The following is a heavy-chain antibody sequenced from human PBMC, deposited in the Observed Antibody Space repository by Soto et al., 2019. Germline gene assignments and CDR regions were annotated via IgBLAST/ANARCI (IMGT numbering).Heavy chain of an antibody. CDR1: GGSFSNNY. D-gene: IGHD3-10*01. Sequence: PSETLSLTCAVYGGSFSNNYWTWFRQPPGKGLEWIGEISPSGTTKYIPSLKSRGTISVDTSRKQFFLKVTSVSAADTAVYYCATSLWFGTQPEIWGKGTLV. V-gene: IGHV4-34*01. J-gene: IGHJ1*01. CDR3: ATSLWFGTQPEI. CDR2: ISPSGTT.